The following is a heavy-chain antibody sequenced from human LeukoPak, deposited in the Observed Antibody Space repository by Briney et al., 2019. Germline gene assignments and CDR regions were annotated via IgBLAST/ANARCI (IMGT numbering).Heavy chain of an antibody. V-gene: IGHV1-18*01. CDR1: GFTFTSFG. CDR2: ISAYNGNT. CDR3: GRWRESSNWPPGYLQY. Sequence: ASVKVSCKASGFTFTSFGFSWVRQAPGQGLEWMGWISAYNGNTNYAQNLQGRVTMTTDASTSTDYMELRSLRSDDTAMYYCGRWRESSNWPPGYLQYWGQGTLVIVSS. D-gene: IGHD4-11*01. J-gene: IGHJ1*01.